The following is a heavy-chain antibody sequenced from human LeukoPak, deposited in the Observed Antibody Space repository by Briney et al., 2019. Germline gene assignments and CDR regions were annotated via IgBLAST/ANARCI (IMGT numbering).Heavy chain of an antibody. V-gene: IGHV4-39*07. CDR1: GGSISSTGHY. Sequence: KPSETLSLTCSVSGGSISSTGHYWGWIRQSPEKGLDWIGSIYSNGNTYYNPSVKSRVTMSVDTSKNQFSLKLTSMTAAETAVYYCARSATVTTGYFDYWGQGVLVTVPS. D-gene: IGHD4-17*01. J-gene: IGHJ4*02. CDR2: IYSNGNT. CDR3: ARSATVTTGYFDY.